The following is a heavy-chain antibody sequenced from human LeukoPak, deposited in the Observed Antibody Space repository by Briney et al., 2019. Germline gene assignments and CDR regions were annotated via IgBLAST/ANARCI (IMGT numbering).Heavy chain of an antibody. J-gene: IGHJ4*02. CDR2: ISGSDSGT. V-gene: IGHV3-23*01. CDR3: AERGLSRAGLDN. Sequence: GGSLRLSCAASGFTFSSHAMTWVRQAPGKGLEWVSSISGSDSGTYYADSVKGRFTISRGNSKNTLYLQMNSLRAEDTAVYHCAERGLSRAGLDNWGQGTLVTVSS. CDR1: GFTFSSHA. D-gene: IGHD1-1*01.